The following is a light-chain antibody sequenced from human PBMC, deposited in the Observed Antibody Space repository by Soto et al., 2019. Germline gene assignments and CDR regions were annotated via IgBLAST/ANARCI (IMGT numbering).Light chain of an antibody. V-gene: IGLV2-14*01. Sequence: QSALTQPASVSGSPGQSITISCTGTSSDVGGYNYVSWYQQHPDKAPKLMIYEVSNRPSGVSNRFSGSKSGNTASLTISGLQAEDEADYYCSSYTSSSSELVFGGGTKLTVL. CDR2: EVS. J-gene: IGLJ2*01. CDR3: SSYTSSSSELV. CDR1: SSDVGGYNY.